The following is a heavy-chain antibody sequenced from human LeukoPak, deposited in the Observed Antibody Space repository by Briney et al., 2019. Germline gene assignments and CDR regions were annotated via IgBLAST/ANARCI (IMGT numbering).Heavy chain of an antibody. CDR2: ISGSGGST. CDR1: GFTFSSYA. V-gene: IGHV3-23*01. J-gene: IGHJ6*02. Sequence: GGSLRLSCAASGFTFSSYAMSWVRQAPGKGLEWVSAISGSGGSTYYADSVKGRFTISRDNSKNTLYLQMNSLRAEDTAVYYCAKGSIHVSAASYYYYYGMDVWGQGTTVTVSS. CDR3: AKGSIHVSAASYYYYYGMDV. D-gene: IGHD2-2*01.